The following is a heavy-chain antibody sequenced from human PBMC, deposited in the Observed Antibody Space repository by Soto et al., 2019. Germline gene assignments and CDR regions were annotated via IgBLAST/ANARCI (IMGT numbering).Heavy chain of an antibody. CDR1: GFTFSNGW. CDR2: IKSKIAGGTT. J-gene: IGHJ4*02. Sequence: EVQLVESGGGWVKPGGSLRLSCAASGFTFSNGWISWVRQAPGKGLEGVGRIKSKIAGGTTDYSAPVKGRFTISRGDSKDTLYLQMNRLKTEDTAVDYCTTDSPQTFCDGGPCYSVQTDIHDSWGQGPRVTVSS. V-gene: IGHV3-15*01. D-gene: IGHD2-15*01. CDR3: TTDSPQTFCDGGPCYSVQTDIHDS.